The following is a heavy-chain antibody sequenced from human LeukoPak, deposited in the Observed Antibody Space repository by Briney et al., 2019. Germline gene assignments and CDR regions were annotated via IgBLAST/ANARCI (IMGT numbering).Heavy chain of an antibody. V-gene: IGHV3-30*02. Sequence: GGSLRLSCTASGFTFGDYAMSWFRQAPGKGLEWVAFIRYDGSNKYYADSAKGRFTISRDNSKNTLYLQMNSLRAEDTAVYYCAKDGVTMVRGASFDYWGQGTLVTVSS. CDR1: GFTFGDYA. CDR3: AKDGVTMVRGASFDY. CDR2: IRYDGSNK. D-gene: IGHD3-10*01. J-gene: IGHJ4*02.